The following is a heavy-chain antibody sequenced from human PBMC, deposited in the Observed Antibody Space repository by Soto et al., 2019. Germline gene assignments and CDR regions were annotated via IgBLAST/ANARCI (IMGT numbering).Heavy chain of an antibody. D-gene: IGHD3-10*01. Sequence: EVQLVESGGGLVQPGGSLRLSCAASGFTFSGRSMHWVRQAPGKGLVWVSGIDNAGTDSTYADSVKGRFTSSRDNAKNTLYLQMNSLSVEDTAVYYCTRRWSGPDVGGKGPTFTVSS. CDR1: GFTFSGRS. CDR2: IDNAGTDS. CDR3: TRRWSGPDV. J-gene: IGHJ6*04. V-gene: IGHV3-74*01.